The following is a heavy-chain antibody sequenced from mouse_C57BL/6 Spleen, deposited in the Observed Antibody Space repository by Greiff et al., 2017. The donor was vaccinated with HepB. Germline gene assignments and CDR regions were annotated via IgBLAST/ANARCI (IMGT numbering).Heavy chain of an antibody. D-gene: IGHD2-3*01. Sequence: VQLQESGAELARPGASVKLSCKASGYTFTSYGISWVKQRTGQGLEWIGEIYPRSGNTYYNEKFKGKATLTADKSSSTAYMELRSLTSEDSAVYFCAREGYDLYAMDYWGQGTSVTVSS. CDR2: IYPRSGNT. V-gene: IGHV1-81*01. CDR3: AREGYDLYAMDY. J-gene: IGHJ4*01. CDR1: GYTFTSYG.